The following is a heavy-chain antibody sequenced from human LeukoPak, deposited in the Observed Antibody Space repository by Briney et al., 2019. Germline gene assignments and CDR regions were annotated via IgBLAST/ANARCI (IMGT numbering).Heavy chain of an antibody. Sequence: ASVKVSCKASGGTFISYTISWVRQAPGQGLEWMGRINPIFGTANYAQKFQGRVTITTDESTSTAYMEVSTLRSDDTALYYCARERPARDSSNWFLEGYFDIWGQGTLVTVSS. CDR2: INPIFGTA. J-gene: IGHJ4*02. D-gene: IGHD6-13*01. V-gene: IGHV1-69*05. CDR1: GGTFISYT. CDR3: ARERPARDSSNWFLEGYFDI.